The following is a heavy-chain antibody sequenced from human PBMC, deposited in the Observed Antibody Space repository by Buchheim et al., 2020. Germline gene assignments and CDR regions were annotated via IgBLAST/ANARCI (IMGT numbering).Heavy chain of an antibody. CDR1: GFTFSSYW. V-gene: IGHV3-7*01. CDR3: ARVQTYYDILTGVHPNWFDP. J-gene: IGHJ5*02. D-gene: IGHD3-9*01. Sequence: EVQLVESGGGLVQPGGSLRLSCAASGFTFSSYWMSWVRQAPGKGLEWVANIKQDGSEKYYVDSVKGRFTISRDNAKNSLYLQMNSLRAEDTAVYYCARVQTYYDILTGVHPNWFDPWGQGTL. CDR2: IKQDGSEK.